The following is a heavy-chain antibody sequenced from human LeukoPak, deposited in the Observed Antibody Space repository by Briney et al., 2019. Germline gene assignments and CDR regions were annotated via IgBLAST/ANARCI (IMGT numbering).Heavy chain of an antibody. Sequence: SETLSLTCTVSGGSVNSGIYYWTWIRQPPGKGLEWIGYIYYSGSTNYNPSLKSRVTISVDTSKNQFSLKLSSVTAADTAVYYCARAKPYYYGSGAFDYWGQGTLVTVSS. D-gene: IGHD3-10*01. V-gene: IGHV4-61*01. J-gene: IGHJ4*02. CDR3: ARAKPYYYGSGAFDY. CDR1: GGSVNSGIYY. CDR2: IYYSGST.